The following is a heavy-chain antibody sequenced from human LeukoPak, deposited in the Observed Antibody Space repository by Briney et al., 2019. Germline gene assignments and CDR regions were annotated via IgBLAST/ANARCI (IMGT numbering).Heavy chain of an antibody. J-gene: IGHJ5*02. Sequence: PGGSQRLSCAASGFTFSSYAMSWVRQAPGKGLEWVSAISGSGGSTYYADSVKGRFTISRDNSKNTLYLQMNSLRAEDTAVYYCAALNPEYYDILTDGVSNWFDPWGQGTLVTVSS. CDR2: ISGSGGST. V-gene: IGHV3-23*01. D-gene: IGHD3-9*01. CDR3: AALNPEYYDILTDGVSNWFDP. CDR1: GFTFSSYA.